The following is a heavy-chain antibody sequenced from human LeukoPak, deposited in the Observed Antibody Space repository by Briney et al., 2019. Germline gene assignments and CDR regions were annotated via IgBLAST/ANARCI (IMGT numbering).Heavy chain of an antibody. D-gene: IGHD3-3*01. Sequence: SETLSLTCTVSGGSISSSSYYWGWIRQPPGKGLEWIGSIYYSGSTYYNPSLKSRVTISVDTSKNQFSLKLRSVTAADTAVYYCARGRIALVRGYYGYWGQGTLVTVSS. CDR1: GGSISSSSYY. V-gene: IGHV4-39*07. J-gene: IGHJ4*02. CDR2: IYYSGST. CDR3: ARGRIALVRGYYGY.